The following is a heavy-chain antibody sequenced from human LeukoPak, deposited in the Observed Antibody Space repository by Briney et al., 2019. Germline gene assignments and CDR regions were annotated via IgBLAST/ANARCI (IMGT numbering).Heavy chain of an antibody. J-gene: IGHJ4*02. D-gene: IGHD6-19*01. CDR3: ARGGIQVSGIDEFDY. V-gene: IGHV3-13*01. CDR1: GFTFIDYD. Sequence: GGSLRLSCAASGFTFIDYDMHWVRQVIGKGLGWVSAIGIRGDTHYSGSVKGRLTISRENAESSLYLQMNSLRAEDTAVYYCARGGIQVSGIDEFDYWGQGTLVTVSS. CDR2: IGIRGDT.